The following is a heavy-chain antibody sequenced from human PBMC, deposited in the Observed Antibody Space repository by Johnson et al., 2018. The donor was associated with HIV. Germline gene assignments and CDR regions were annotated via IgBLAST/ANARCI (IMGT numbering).Heavy chain of an antibody. V-gene: IGHV3-30*02. CDR2: IRYDGSNK. CDR1: GFTFDDYA. CDR3: AKASHWAFDI. Sequence: QVQLVESGGGVVQPGRSLRLSCAASGFTFDDYAMHWVRQAPGKGLEWVAFIRYDGSNKYYVDSVKGRFTISRDNSKNTLYLQMNSLRGEDTAVYYCAKASHWAFDIWGQGTMVTVSS. D-gene: IGHD1-1*01. J-gene: IGHJ3*02.